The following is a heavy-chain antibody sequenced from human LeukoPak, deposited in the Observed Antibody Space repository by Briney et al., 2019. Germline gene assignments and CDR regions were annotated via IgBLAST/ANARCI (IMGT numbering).Heavy chain of an antibody. CDR3: ARDLFVVGATYWFDP. V-gene: IGHV1-18*01. D-gene: IGHD1-26*01. CDR2: ISAYNGNT. Sequence: ASVKVSCKASGYTFTSYGISWVRQAPGQGLEWMGWISAYNGNTNYAQKLQGRVTMTTDTSTSTAYMELRSLRSDDTAVYYCARDLFVVGATYWFDPWGQGTLVTVSS. J-gene: IGHJ5*02. CDR1: GYTFTSYG.